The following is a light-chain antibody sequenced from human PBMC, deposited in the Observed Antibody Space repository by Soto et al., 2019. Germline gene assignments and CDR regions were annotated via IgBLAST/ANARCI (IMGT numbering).Light chain of an antibody. CDR1: QSVSSY. CDR2: DAS. V-gene: IGKV3-11*01. CDR3: QQRSNWPFT. J-gene: IGKJ3*01. Sequence: EIVLTQSPSTLSLSPGERATLSCRASQSVSSYLAWYQQKPGQAPRPLIYDASNRATGIPARFSGSGSGTEFTLTISSLEPDDFAVYYCQQRSNWPFTFGPGTTVDIK.